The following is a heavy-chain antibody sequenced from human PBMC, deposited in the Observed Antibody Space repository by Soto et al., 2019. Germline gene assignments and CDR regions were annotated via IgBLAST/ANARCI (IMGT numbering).Heavy chain of an antibody. V-gene: IGHV1-18*01. Sequence: QVQLVQSGAEVKNPGASVKVSCKASGYIFTSYGISWVRQAPGQGLEWMGWISAHNANTNYAQKFQGRVTMTTDTSTSTAHMELRSLRSDDTAVYYCATERLAYYFDTSGEDFDYWGQRTLVTVSS. CDR3: ATERLAYYFDTSGEDFDY. CDR2: ISAHNANT. CDR1: GYIFTSYG. D-gene: IGHD3-22*01. J-gene: IGHJ4*02.